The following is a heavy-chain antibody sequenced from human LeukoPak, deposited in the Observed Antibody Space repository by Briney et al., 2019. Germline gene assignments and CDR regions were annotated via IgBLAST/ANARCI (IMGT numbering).Heavy chain of an antibody. Sequence: SETLSLTCIVSGGSFSSGSHYWAWVRQPPGKGLEWIASMLYSGNTYYNPSLKSRVTISVDTSKNQFFLRLSSVTAADTTVYYCARHLDSRGRYFDYWGQGTLVTASS. CDR1: GGSFSSGSHY. CDR3: ARHLDSRGRYFDY. J-gene: IGHJ4*02. CDR2: MLYSGNT. V-gene: IGHV4-39*01. D-gene: IGHD3-22*01.